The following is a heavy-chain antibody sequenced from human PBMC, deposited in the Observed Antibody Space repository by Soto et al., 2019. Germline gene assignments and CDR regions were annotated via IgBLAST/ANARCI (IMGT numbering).Heavy chain of an antibody. CDR1: GGSISSYY. V-gene: IGHV4-39*01. Sequence: LETLSLTCTVSGGSISSYYWGWIRQPPGKGLEWIGSIYYSGSTYYRPSLKSRVTISVDTSKNQFSLKLSSVTAADTAVYYCARQVPAAIRLGWFDPWGQGTLVTVSS. CDR3: ARQVPAAIRLGWFDP. D-gene: IGHD2-2*02. J-gene: IGHJ5*02. CDR2: IYYSGST.